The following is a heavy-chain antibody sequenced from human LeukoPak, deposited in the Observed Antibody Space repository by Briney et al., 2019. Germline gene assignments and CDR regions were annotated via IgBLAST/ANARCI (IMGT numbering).Heavy chain of an antibody. CDR3: AKYYGSGSYPSPDAFDI. D-gene: IGHD3-10*01. Sequence: GGSLRLSCAASGFTFSSYAMSWVRQAPGKGLEWVSGISGSGGSTDYADSVKGRFTISRDNSKNSLYLQMSSLRAEDTAVYYCAKYYGSGSYPSPDAFDIWGQGTLVTVSS. J-gene: IGHJ3*02. CDR2: ISGSGGST. CDR1: GFTFSSYA. V-gene: IGHV3-23*01.